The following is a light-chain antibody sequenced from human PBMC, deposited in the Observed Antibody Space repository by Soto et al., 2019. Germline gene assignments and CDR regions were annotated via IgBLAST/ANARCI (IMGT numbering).Light chain of an antibody. CDR3: HQYGNTPLT. CDR1: QSVSATD. J-gene: IGKJ4*01. CDR2: GAS. Sequence: EIVLAQSPGTLSFSPGERATLSCRASQSVSATDLAWYQQKPGQAPRLLIYGASSRATDIPDRFRGSGSGTDFTLTISRLEPEDCAVYYCHQYGNTPLTFGGGTKVEIK. V-gene: IGKV3-20*01.